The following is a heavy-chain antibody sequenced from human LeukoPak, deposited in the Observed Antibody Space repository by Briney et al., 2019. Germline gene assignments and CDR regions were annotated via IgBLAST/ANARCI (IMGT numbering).Heavy chain of an antibody. D-gene: IGHD6-19*01. Sequence: SGGSLRLSCAASEFTFSSYWMSWVRQAPGKGLEWISYISYSGSTIYYGDSVKGRFTISRDNSKNSVYLQMNNLRAEDTAVYYCARGLDITGWVGAFDYWGQGTVVTVSS. V-gene: IGHV3-48*04. CDR3: ARGLDITGWVGAFDY. CDR2: ISYSGSTI. J-gene: IGHJ4*02. CDR1: EFTFSSYW.